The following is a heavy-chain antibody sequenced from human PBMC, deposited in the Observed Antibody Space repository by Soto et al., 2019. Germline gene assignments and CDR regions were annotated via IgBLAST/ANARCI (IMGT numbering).Heavy chain of an antibody. CDR3: ARDYYDSTRAFDS. CDR1: GYTFTSYA. Sequence: GASVKVSCKASGYTFTSYAMHWVRQAPGQRLEWMGWINAGNGNTKYSQKFQGRVTLTTDTSTTTAYMDLRSLTSDDTALYYCARDYYDSTRAFDSWGQGTLVTVS. CDR2: INAGNGNT. V-gene: IGHV1-3*01. J-gene: IGHJ4*02. D-gene: IGHD3-22*01.